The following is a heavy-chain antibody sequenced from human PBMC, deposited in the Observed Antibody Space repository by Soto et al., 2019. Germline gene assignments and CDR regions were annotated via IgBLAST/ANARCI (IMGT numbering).Heavy chain of an antibody. J-gene: IGHJ4*02. V-gene: IGHV4-39*01. CDR3: ARHSDGTVTTIDY. Sequence: SETLSLTCTVSGGSISSSSYYWGWIRQPPGKGLEWIGSIYYSGSTYYNPSLKSRVTISVDTSKNQFSLKLSSVTAADTAVYYCARHSDGTVTTIDYWGQGTLVTVSS. CDR1: GGSISSSSYY. D-gene: IGHD4-17*01. CDR2: IYYSGST.